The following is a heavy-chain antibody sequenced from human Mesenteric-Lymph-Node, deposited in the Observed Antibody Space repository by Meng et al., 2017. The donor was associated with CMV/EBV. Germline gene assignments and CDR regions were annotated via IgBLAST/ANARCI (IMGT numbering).Heavy chain of an antibody. CDR2: IKQDGSEK. CDR1: GFTFSSYW. V-gene: IGHV3-7*01. J-gene: IGHJ6*02. D-gene: IGHD6-13*01. CDR3: AGGDSSSWYGDFYYYYYGMDV. Sequence: GESLKISCAASGFTFSSYWMSWVRQAPGKGLEWVANIKQDGSEKYYVDSVKGRFTISRDNAKNSLYLQMNSLRAEDTAVYYCAGGDSSSWYGDFYYYYYGMDVWGQGTTVTVSS.